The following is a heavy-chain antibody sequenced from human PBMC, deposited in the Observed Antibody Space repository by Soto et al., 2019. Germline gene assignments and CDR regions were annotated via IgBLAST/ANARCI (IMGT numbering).Heavy chain of an antibody. Sequence: GGSLRLSCAASGFTFSSYAMHWVRQAPGKGLEWVAVISYDGSNKYYADSVKGRFTISRDNSKNTLYLQMNSLRAEDTAVYYCARSSDYGSGRTNGSGYYYMDVWGKGTTVTVSS. V-gene: IGHV3-30-3*01. CDR1: GFTFSSYA. CDR3: ARSSDYGSGRTNGSGYYYMDV. D-gene: IGHD3-10*01. J-gene: IGHJ6*03. CDR2: ISYDGSNK.